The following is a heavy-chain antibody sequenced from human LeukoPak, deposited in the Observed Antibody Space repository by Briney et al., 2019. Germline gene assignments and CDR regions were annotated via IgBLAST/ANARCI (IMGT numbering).Heavy chain of an antibody. D-gene: IGHD3-3*01. J-gene: IGHJ4*02. CDR3: ATESVTIFGVGTYFDY. CDR1: GFTFADYG. CDR2: INWNGGST. Sequence: PGGSLRLSCAASGFTFADYGMSWVRQAPGKGLEWVSGINWNGGSTGYADSVKGRFTISRDNAKNSLYLQMNSLRAEDTALYYCATESVTIFGVGTYFDYWGQGTLVTVSS. V-gene: IGHV3-20*04.